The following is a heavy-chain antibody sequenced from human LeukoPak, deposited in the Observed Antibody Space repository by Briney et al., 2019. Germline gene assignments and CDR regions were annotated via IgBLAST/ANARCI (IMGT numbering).Heavy chain of an antibody. CDR3: AKAYSSSSMADY. CDR2: ISYDGSNK. CDR1: GFTFSRYD. D-gene: IGHD6-6*01. Sequence: GGSLRLSCAASGFTFSRYDMHWVRQAPGKGLEWVAVISYDGSNKYYADSVKGRFTISRDNSKNTLYLQMNSLRAEDTAVYYCAKAYSSSSMADYWGQGTLVTVSS. J-gene: IGHJ4*02. V-gene: IGHV3-30*18.